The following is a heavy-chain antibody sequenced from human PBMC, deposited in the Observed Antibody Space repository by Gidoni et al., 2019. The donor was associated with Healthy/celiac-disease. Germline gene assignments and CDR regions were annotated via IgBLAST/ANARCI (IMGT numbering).Heavy chain of an antibody. V-gene: IGHV3-66*01. CDR2: ICSGGST. CDR3: ARESDKDYGALYPFDY. D-gene: IGHD4-17*01. J-gene: IGHJ4*02. CDR1: GFTVSSNY. Sequence: EVQLVESGGGLVQPGGSLRLSCAASGFTVSSNYMSWVRQAPGKGLEWVSVICSGGSTYYADSVKGRFTISRDNSKNTLYLQMNSLRAEDTAVYYCARESDKDYGALYPFDYWGQGTLVTVSS.